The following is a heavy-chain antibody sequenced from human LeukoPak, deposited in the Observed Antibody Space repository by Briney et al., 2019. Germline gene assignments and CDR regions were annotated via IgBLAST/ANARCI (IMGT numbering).Heavy chain of an antibody. CDR3: ARDFGYCSGGSCLDMDY. V-gene: IGHV1-69*05. CDR2: IIPIFGTA. Sequence: SVKVSCKASGGTFSSYAISWVRQAPGQGLEWMGGIIPIFGTANYAQELQGRVTMTTDTSTSTAYMELRSLRSDDTAVYYCARDFGYCSGGSCLDMDYWGQGTLVTVSS. J-gene: IGHJ4*02. D-gene: IGHD2-15*01. CDR1: GGTFSSYA.